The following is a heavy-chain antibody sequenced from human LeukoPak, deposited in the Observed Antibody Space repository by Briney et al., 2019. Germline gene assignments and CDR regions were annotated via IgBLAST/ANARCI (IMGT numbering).Heavy chain of an antibody. Sequence: SESLSLTCTVPGGSIRGYYWTWIRQAPGKGLEWMGHIYHTGTTSQNPSLNSRLTISVDTPKNQFSLRLSTVTAADTAMYYCARDFAFDLWGQGTMVTVSS. CDR2: IYHTGTT. J-gene: IGHJ3*01. V-gene: IGHV4-59*01. CDR1: GGSIRGYY. CDR3: ARDFAFDL.